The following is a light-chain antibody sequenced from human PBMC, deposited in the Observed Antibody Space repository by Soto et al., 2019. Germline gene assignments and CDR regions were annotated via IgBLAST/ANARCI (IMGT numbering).Light chain of an antibody. J-gene: IGLJ3*02. Sequence: QLVLTQPPSASGTPGQRVTMSCSGSSSNIGSNTVNWYQQVPGTAPKLLIHSNNQRPSGVTDRFSCSKSGTSASLAISGLQSEDEADYYCAAWDDSLNGWVFGGGTKLTVL. CDR3: AAWDDSLNGWV. CDR1: SSNIGSNT. CDR2: SNN. V-gene: IGLV1-44*01.